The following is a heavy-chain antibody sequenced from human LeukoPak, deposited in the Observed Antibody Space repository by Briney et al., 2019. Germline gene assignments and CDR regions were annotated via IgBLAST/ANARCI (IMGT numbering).Heavy chain of an antibody. V-gene: IGHV3-23*01. Sequence: YPGGSLRLSCAASGFTFGSSAMSWVRPAPGKGPGWVSTFSRSGPDTYYADSVKGRFTIFRDNSKNTLYLQMNSLRAEDTAVYYCAKGSLGSWYYFDYWGQGTLVTVSS. J-gene: IGHJ4*02. CDR2: FSRSGPDT. CDR1: GFTFGSSA. CDR3: AKGSLGSWYYFDY. D-gene: IGHD6-13*01.